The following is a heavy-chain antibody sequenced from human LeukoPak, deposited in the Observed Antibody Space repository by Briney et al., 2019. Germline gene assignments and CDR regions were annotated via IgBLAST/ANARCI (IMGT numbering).Heavy chain of an antibody. CDR2: IYSGGST. J-gene: IGHJ4*02. CDR3: AITSGGQQLAHFNY. CDR1: GFTVSSNY. V-gene: IGHV3-53*01. Sequence: GGSLRLSCAASGFTVSSNYMSWVRQAPGKGLEWVSVIYSGGSTYYADSVKGRFTISRDNSKNTLYLQMNSLRAEDTAVYYCAITSGGQQLAHFNYWGQGTLVTVSS. D-gene: IGHD6-13*01.